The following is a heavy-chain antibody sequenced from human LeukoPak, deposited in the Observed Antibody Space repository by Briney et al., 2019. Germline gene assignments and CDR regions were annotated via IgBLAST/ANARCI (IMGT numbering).Heavy chain of an antibody. J-gene: IGHJ6*01. Sequence: PGGSLRLSCAASGFSSYGMHWVRQAPGKGLEWVAVTWYDGRNNYYAASVKGRFTISRDDSKTTVYLLMNSLRAEDTAVYYCAREVAPLYFHYGMDVWGEGTTVTASS. D-gene: IGHD2-21*01. CDR1: GFSSYG. CDR3: AREVAPLYFHYGMDV. V-gene: IGHV3-33*01. CDR2: TWYDGRNN.